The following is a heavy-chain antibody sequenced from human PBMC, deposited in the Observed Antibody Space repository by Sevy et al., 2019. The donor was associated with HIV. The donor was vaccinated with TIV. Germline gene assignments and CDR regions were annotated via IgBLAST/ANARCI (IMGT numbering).Heavy chain of an antibody. V-gene: IGHV3-66*01. CDR3: ARAVEDYSDSSGWDWYFDL. CDR2: IFASSNT. Sequence: GGSLRLSCAVSGITVSSNYMDWVRQAPGKGLQWVSGIFASSNTHFADAVKGRFSTSRDNSKNTLSLQMNSLSAEDTAVYYCARAVEDYSDSSGWDWYFDLWGRGTLVTVSS. D-gene: IGHD3-22*01. J-gene: IGHJ2*01. CDR1: GITVSSNY.